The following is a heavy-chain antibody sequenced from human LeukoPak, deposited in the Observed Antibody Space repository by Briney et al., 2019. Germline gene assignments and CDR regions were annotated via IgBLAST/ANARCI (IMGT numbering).Heavy chain of an antibody. D-gene: IGHD3-10*01. V-gene: IGHV3-48*01. CDR3: ARVFGSGSYPDY. J-gene: IGHJ4*02. CDR2: ISSSSSTI. CDR1: GFTFSSYS. Sequence: PGGSLRLSCAASGFTFSSYSMNWVRQAPGKGLEGVSYISSSSSTIYYADSVKGRFTISRDNSKNTLYLQMNSLRAEDTAVYYCARVFGSGSYPDYWGQGTLVTVSS.